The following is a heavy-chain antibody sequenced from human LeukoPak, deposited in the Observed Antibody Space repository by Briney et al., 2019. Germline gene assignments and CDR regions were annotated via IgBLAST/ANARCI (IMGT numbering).Heavy chain of an antibody. D-gene: IGHD6-19*01. CDR2: INQDGSDK. Sequence: GGSLRLSCAASGFTFSNYWMSWVRQAPGKGLEWVANINQDGSDKYYVDSVKGRFTISRDNAKNSLYMQLNSLRVEDTAVYYCASSFSSGWRTDHWGQGTLVTVSS. CDR3: ASSFSSGWRTDH. CDR1: GFTFSNYW. J-gene: IGHJ4*02. V-gene: IGHV3-7*01.